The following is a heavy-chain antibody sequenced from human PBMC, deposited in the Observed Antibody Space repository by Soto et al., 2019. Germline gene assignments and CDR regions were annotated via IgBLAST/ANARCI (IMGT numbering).Heavy chain of an antibody. Sequence: EVQLLESGGGLVQPGGSLRLSCAASGFTFSTYAMTWVRQAPGKGLEWVSLITGSGGGTYYADSVKSRFTISRDNSKNTLYLQMNSLRAEDTAVYYCATDYYFDYWGQGTLVTVSS. CDR3: ATDYYFDY. V-gene: IGHV3-23*01. J-gene: IGHJ4*02. CDR2: ITGSGGGT. CDR1: GFTFSTYA.